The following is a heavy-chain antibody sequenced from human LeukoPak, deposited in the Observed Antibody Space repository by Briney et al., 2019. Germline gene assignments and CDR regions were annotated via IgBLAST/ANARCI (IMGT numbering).Heavy chain of an antibody. D-gene: IGHD3-10*01. Sequence: GGSLRLSCAASGFTFSSYAMHWVRQAPGKGLEWVAVISYDGSNKYYADSVKGRFTISRDNSKNTLYLQMNSLRAEDTAVYYCARDKAMIRGVIGAFDIWGQGTMVTVSS. CDR2: ISYDGSNK. J-gene: IGHJ3*02. CDR3: ARDKAMIRGVIGAFDI. CDR1: GFTFSSYA. V-gene: IGHV3-30-3*01.